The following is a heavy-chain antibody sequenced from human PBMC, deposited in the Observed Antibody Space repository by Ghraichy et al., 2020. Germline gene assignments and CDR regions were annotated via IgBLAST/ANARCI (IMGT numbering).Heavy chain of an antibody. CDR2: ISGSGGST. Sequence: GGSLRLSCAASGFTFSSYAMSWVRQAPGKGLEWVSAISGSGGSTYYADSVKGRFTISRDNSKNTLYLKMNSLRAEETAVYYCAKVVAVAEFDYWGQGTLVTVSS. CDR3: AKVVAVAEFDY. D-gene: IGHD6-19*01. V-gene: IGHV3-23*01. CDR1: GFTFSSYA. J-gene: IGHJ4*02.